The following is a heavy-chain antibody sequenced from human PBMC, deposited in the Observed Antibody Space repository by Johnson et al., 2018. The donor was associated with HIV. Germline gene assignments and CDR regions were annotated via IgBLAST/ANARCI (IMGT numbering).Heavy chain of an antibody. Sequence: MLLVESGGGLVQPGGSLRLSCAASGFTFSSYWMSWVRQAPGKGLEWVANIKQDGSAKYYVDSVKGRFTISRDNANNSLYLQMNSLRAEDTAVYYCARTARRYFVDAFDIWGQGTMVTVSS. V-gene: IGHV3-7*05. CDR3: ARTARRYFVDAFDI. D-gene: IGHD3-9*01. CDR2: IKQDGSAK. J-gene: IGHJ3*02. CDR1: GFTFSSYW.